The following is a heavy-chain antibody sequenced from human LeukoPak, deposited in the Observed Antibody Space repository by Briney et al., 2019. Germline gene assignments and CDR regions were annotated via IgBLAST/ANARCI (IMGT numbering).Heavy chain of an antibody. Sequence: GGSLRLSCAASGFTFSDYYMSWIRQAPGKGLEWVSYISSSGTTISYTDSVKGRFTISRDNSKNTLYLQMNSLRAEDTAVYYCARVIGYYYDSSGYYFDYWGQGTLVTVSS. CDR2: ISSSGTTI. CDR3: ARVIGYYYDSSGYYFDY. D-gene: IGHD3-22*01. V-gene: IGHV3-11*01. J-gene: IGHJ4*02. CDR1: GFTFSDYY.